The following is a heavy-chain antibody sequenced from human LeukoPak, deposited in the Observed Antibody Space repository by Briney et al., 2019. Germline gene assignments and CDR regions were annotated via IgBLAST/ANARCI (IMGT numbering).Heavy chain of an antibody. J-gene: IGHJ4*02. CDR3: ARLSYGSGSYYNFYFDY. CDR2: INYNGNT. V-gene: IGHV4-59*08. Sequence: SETLSLTCTVSGASISSYYWSWIRQPPGKGLEWIGYINYNGNTNYNPSLKSRVTISVDRSKNQFSLKLSSVTAADTAVYYCARLSYGSGSYYNFYFDYWGQGTLVTVSA. CDR1: GASISSYY. D-gene: IGHD3-10*01.